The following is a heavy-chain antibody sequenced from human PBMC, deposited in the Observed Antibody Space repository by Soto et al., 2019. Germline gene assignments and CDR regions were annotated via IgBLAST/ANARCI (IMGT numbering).Heavy chain of an antibody. CDR1: GGSISGYY. V-gene: IGHV4-59*01. J-gene: IGHJ4*02. CDR3: ARSDGRY. CDR2: IYYSGST. Sequence: SETLSLTCTVSGGSISGYYWSWIRQPPGKGLEWIGYIYYSGSTNYNPSLKSRVTISVDTSKNQFSLKLSSVTAADTAVYYCARSDGRYWGQGTLVTVSS.